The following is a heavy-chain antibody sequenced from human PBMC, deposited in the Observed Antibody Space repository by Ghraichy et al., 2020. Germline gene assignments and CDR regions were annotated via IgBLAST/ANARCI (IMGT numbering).Heavy chain of an antibody. J-gene: IGHJ4*02. V-gene: IGHV4-34*01. Sequence: SETLSLTCAVYGGSFSGYYWSWIRQPPGKGLEWIGEINHSGSTNYNPSLKSRVTISVDTSKNQFSLKLSSVTAADTAVYYCARAEWHIVVVTGGYYFDYWGQGTLVTVSS. CDR3: ARAEWHIVVVTGGYYFDY. CDR2: INHSGST. CDR1: GGSFSGYY. D-gene: IGHD2-21*02.